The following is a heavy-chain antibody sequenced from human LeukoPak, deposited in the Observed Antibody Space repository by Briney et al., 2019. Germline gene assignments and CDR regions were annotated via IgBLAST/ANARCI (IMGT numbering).Heavy chain of an antibody. CDR1: GFTFSSYS. V-gene: IGHV3-21*01. CDR2: ISSSSSYI. Sequence: GGSLRLSCAASGFTFSSYSMNWVRQAPGKGLEWVSSISSSSSYIYYADSVKGRFTISRDNAKNSLYLQMNSLRAEDTAVYYCVRVIGVYSYGRSDYWGQGTLVTVSS. CDR3: VRVIGVYSYGRSDY. D-gene: IGHD5-18*01. J-gene: IGHJ4*02.